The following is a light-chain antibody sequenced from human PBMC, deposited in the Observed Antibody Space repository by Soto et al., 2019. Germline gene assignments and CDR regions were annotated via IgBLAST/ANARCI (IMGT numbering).Light chain of an antibody. CDR3: HQFNNTIT. Sequence: AIKLSQSPSSLSSSLGDGVTIACRASQDISTALAWYQQKPGKPPKVLIYGASTLENGVPSRFIVSGSGTVFTLPISSMIPEYFATDYCHQFNNTITFCQGTRLEIK. V-gene: IGKV1D-13*01. CDR2: GAS. J-gene: IGKJ5*01. CDR1: QDISTA.